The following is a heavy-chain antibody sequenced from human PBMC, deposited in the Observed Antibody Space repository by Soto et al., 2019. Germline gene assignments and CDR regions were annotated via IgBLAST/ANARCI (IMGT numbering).Heavy chain of an antibody. D-gene: IGHD1-26*01. CDR2: IWYDGSNK. J-gene: IGHJ4*02. Sequence: QVQLVESGGGVVQPGRSLRLSCAASGFTFSSYGMHWVRQAPGKGLEWVAVIWYDGSNKYYADSVKGRFTISRDNSKNTLYQQMNSLRAEDTAVYYCAREGVGFDYWGQGTLVTVSS. CDR3: AREGVGFDY. V-gene: IGHV3-33*01. CDR1: GFTFSSYG.